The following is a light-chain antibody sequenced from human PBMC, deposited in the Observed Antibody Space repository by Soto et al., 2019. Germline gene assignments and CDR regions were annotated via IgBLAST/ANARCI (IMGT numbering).Light chain of an antibody. V-gene: IGKV4-1*01. CDR2: WAS. CDR3: QQYYSTPLT. CDR1: QTVLYSSNNKNY. Sequence: DIVMTQSPDSLAVSLGERATINCKSSQTVLYSSNNKNYLAWYQQKPGQPPKLLIYWASTRQSGVPDRFSGSGSGTDFTVTISSLEAEDVAVYYGQQYYSTPLTFGGGTKVELK. J-gene: IGKJ4*01.